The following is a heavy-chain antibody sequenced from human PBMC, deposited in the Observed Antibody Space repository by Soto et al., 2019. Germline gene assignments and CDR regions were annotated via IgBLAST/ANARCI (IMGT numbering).Heavy chain of an antibody. V-gene: IGHV4-34*01. J-gene: IGHJ4*02. CDR1: GGSFSGYY. D-gene: IGHD3-10*01. CDR3: AREHYYGSGSKN. CDR2: INHSGST. Sequence: PSETLSLTCAFYGGSFSGYYWSWIRQPPGKGLEWIGEINHSGSTNYNPSLKSRVTISVDTSKNQFSLKLSSVTAADTAVYYCAREHYYGSGSKNWGQGTLVTVSS.